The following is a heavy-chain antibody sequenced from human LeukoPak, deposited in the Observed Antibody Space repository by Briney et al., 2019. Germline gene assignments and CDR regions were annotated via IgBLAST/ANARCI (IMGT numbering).Heavy chain of an antibody. CDR1: GFTFSSYA. CDR3: TRVMDEVGATSKAFDY. J-gene: IGHJ4*02. D-gene: IGHD1-26*01. Sequence: KPGGSLRLSCAASGFTFSSYAMSWFRQAPGKGLEWVGFIRSKAYGGTTEYAASVKGRFTISRDDSKSIAYLQMNSLKTEDTAVYYCTRVMDEVGATSKAFDYWGQGTLVTVSS. V-gene: IGHV3-49*05. CDR2: IRSKAYGGTT.